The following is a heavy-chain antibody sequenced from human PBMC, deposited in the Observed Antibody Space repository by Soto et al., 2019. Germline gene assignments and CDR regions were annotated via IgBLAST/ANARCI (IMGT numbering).Heavy chain of an antibody. CDR1: GYTFTNYD. J-gene: IGHJ4*02. CDR3: ARGSGLHRGY. D-gene: IGHD3-22*01. V-gene: IGHV1-8*01. CDR2: MNPDSGDT. Sequence: QVQLVQSGAEVKKPGASVKVSCKASGYTFTNYDINWVRQVAGQGPEWMGWMNPDSGDTHSAQNVQGRVTMTRNISISTAYMELSSLRSQDTAVYYCARGSGLHRGYWGQGTLVTVSS.